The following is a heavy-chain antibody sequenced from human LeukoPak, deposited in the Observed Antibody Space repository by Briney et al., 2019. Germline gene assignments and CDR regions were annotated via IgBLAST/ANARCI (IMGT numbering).Heavy chain of an antibody. CDR1: GGSISSNY. D-gene: IGHD5-18*01. CDR3: ARGIYSNGYQPFDF. J-gene: IGHJ4*02. Sequence: SETLSLTCSVSGGSISSNYWSWIRQPPGKGLEWIGYIYYSGSTNYNPSLKSRVTISVDTSKNQFSLKLRSVTAADTAVYYCARGIYSNGYQPFDFWGQGTLVTVSS. V-gene: IGHV4-59*01. CDR2: IYYSGST.